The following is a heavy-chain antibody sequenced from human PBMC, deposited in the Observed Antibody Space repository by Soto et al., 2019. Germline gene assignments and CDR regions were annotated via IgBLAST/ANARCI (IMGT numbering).Heavy chain of an antibody. CDR1: GFTFSNFA. J-gene: IGHJ3*02. CDR3: AKVYFGESDGFDI. V-gene: IGHV3-23*01. CDR2: ITASVRTP. D-gene: IGHD3-16*01. Sequence: VNLLESGGGLVQPGGSLRLSCAASGFTFSNFAMSWVRQAPGRGLEWVSEITASVRTPSYAASVKGRFTISKDESKNTLYLQMNSLRADDTALYYCAKVYFGESDGFDIWGQGTMVTVSS.